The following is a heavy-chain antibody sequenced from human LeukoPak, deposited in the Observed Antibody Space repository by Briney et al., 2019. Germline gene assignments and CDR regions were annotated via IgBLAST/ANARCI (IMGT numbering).Heavy chain of an antibody. J-gene: IGHJ4*02. CDR1: GDTFIPYT. D-gene: IGHD2-15*01. Sequence: ASVKVSCKASGDTFIPYTFSWVRQAPGQGLEWIGRIIPSLDVASYAHKFQGRVTLSVDRDTATTYMEVTSLRSEDTAIYYCARDHCSPGTCLGGHWGQGTLVTVSS. CDR3: ARDHCSPGTCLGGH. V-gene: IGHV1-69*04. CDR2: IIPSLDVA.